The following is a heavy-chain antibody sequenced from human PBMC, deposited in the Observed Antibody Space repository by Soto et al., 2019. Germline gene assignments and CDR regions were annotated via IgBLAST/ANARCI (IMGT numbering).Heavy chain of an antibody. V-gene: IGHV3-30-3*01. J-gene: IGHJ4*02. D-gene: IGHD3-10*01. CDR1: GFTFSSYA. CDR3: ARGGGSGSYYNVNPSPIGYAPN. CDR2: ISYDGSNK. Sequence: PGGSLRLSCAASGFTFSSYAMHWARQAPGKGLEWVAVISYDGSNKYYADSVKGRFTISRDNSKNTLYLQMNSLRAEDTAVYYCARGGGSGSYYNVNPSPIGYAPNWGQGTLVTVSS.